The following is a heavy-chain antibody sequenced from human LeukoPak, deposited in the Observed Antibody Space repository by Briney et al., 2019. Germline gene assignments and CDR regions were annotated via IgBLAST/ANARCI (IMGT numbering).Heavy chain of an antibody. CDR2: INGDGSST. CDR1: GFTFSSYW. CDR3: ARVVSMVRGASSGMDV. J-gene: IGHJ6*02. D-gene: IGHD3-10*01. V-gene: IGHV3-74*01. Sequence: GGSLRLSCAASGFTFSSYWMHWVRQAPGKGLVWVSRINGDGSSTTYAGSVRGRFTISRDNAKNTLNLQMSSLRAEDTAVYYCARVVSMVRGASSGMDVWGQGTTVTVFS.